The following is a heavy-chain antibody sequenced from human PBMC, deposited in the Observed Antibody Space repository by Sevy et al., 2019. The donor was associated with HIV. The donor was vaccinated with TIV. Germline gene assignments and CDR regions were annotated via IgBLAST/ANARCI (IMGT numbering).Heavy chain of an antibody. V-gene: IGHV3-23*01. CDR2: LSASGGGT. J-gene: IGHJ4*01. CDR1: GFTLSNYA. CDR3: AKGSRKYYYDSSGYYGD. Sequence: GGSLRLSCVASGFTLSNYAMSWVRQAPGKGLEWVSILSASGGGTYYAESVKGRVTISRDNSKNTLDLEMNSLRGEDTAVYYCAKGSRKYYYDSSGYYGDWGQGTLVTVSS. D-gene: IGHD3-22*01.